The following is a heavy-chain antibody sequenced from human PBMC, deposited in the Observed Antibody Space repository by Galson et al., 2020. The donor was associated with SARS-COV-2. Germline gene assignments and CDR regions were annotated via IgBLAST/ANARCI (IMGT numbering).Heavy chain of an antibody. CDR2: ISTSSSYT. J-gene: IGHJ6*02. D-gene: IGHD5-18*01. Sequence: NSGGSLRLSCAASGFPFSTYSMNWVRLAPGKGLEWVSSISTSSSYTYYVDSVTGRFSLSRDNPRNSLYLQMNSLRAEDTAVYYCARDEGIRGYNYGRLYYGMDVWGQGTTVTVSS. V-gene: IGHV3-21*01. CDR3: ARDEGIRGYNYGRLYYGMDV. CDR1: GFPFSTYS.